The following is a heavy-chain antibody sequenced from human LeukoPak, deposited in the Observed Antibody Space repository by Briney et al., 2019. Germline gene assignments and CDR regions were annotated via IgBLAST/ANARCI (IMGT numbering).Heavy chain of an antibody. CDR2: SRSKAYGGTT. CDR1: GITFGDYA. D-gene: IGHD5-24*01. CDR3: TREGMSKLMATMDAFDI. V-gene: IGHV3-49*04. Sequence: GGSLRLSCTASGITFGDYAMSWVRQAPGKGLEWVGFSRSKAYGGTTEYAASVKGRFTISRDDSKSIAYLQMNSLKTEDTAVYYCTREGMSKLMATMDAFDIWGQGTMVTVSS. J-gene: IGHJ3*02.